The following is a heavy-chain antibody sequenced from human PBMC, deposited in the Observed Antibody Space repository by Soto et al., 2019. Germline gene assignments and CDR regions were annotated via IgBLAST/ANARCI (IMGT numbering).Heavy chain of an antibody. CDR1: GGSISSYY. CDR3: AREVWFGERYGMDV. Sequence: PLETLSLTCTVSGGSISSYYWSWIRQPPGKGLEWIGYIYYSGSTNYNPSLKSRVTISVDTSKNQFSLKLSSVTAADTAVYYCAREVWFGERYGMDVWGQGTTVTVSS. D-gene: IGHD3-10*01. CDR2: IYYSGST. V-gene: IGHV4-59*01. J-gene: IGHJ6*02.